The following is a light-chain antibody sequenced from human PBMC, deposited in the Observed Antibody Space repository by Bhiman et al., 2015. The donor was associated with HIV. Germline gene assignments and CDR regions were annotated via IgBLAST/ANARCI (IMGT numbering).Light chain of an antibody. CDR3: AAWDDSLNAAG. Sequence: QSVLTQPPSVSGAPGQRVTISCTGDSSNIGAGYDVHWYQQVPGTAPKVLIYGSTHRPPGVPDRFSGSKSGTSASLAISGLQAEDEAHYYCAAWDDSLNAAGFGGGTKLTVL. J-gene: IGLJ3*02. V-gene: IGLV1-50*01. CDR2: GST. CDR1: SSNIGAGYD.